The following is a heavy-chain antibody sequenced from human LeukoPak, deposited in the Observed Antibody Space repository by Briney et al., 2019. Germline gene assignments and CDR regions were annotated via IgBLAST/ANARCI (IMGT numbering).Heavy chain of an antibody. D-gene: IGHD5-12*01. J-gene: IGHJ5*02. CDR1: GGTFSSYA. V-gene: IGHV1-69*05. CDR3: ARGGYNGYELALNWFDP. Sequence: ASVKVSCKASGGTFSSYAISWVRQAPGQGLEWMGGIIPIFGTANYAQKFQGRVTITTDESTSTAYMELGSLRSEDTAVYYCARGGYNGYELALNWFDPWGQGTLVTVSS. CDR2: IIPIFGTA.